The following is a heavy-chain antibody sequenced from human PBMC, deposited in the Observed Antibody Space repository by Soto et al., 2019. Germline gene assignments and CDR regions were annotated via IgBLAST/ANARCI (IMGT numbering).Heavy chain of an antibody. CDR1: GFTFSSYD. J-gene: IGHJ6*02. D-gene: IGHD2-2*01. V-gene: IGHV3-13*01. CDR2: IGTAGDT. Sequence: PGGSLRLSCAASGFTFSSYDMHWVRQATGKGLEWVSAIGTAGDTYYPGSVKGRFTISRENAKNSLYLQMNSLRAEDTAVYYCARVLPAGAPGYYYGMDVWGQGTTVTVSS. CDR3: ARVLPAGAPGYYYGMDV.